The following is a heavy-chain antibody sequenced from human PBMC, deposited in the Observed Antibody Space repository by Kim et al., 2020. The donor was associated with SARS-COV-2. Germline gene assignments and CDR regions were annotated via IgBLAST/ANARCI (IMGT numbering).Heavy chain of an antibody. Sequence: GETIYAQKFQGRVTMTEDTSTDTAYMELSSLRSEDTAVYYCATEGRFGALWGQGTLVTVSS. CDR3: ATEGRFGAL. CDR2: GET. D-gene: IGHD3-10*01. V-gene: IGHV1-24*01. J-gene: IGHJ4*02.